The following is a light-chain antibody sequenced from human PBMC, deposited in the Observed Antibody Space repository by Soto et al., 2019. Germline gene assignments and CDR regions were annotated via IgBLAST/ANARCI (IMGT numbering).Light chain of an antibody. J-gene: IGKJ2*01. CDR3: QKYNSAPHT. CDR2: TAS. CDR1: EDISNF. V-gene: IGKV1-27*01. Sequence: DIQMTQSPSSLSASVGDRVTITCRASEDISNFLAWYQQKPGKVPKLLIYTASTLQSGVPSRFSGSGSGTDFTLTISSLQAEDVATYFCQKYNSAPHTFGQGTKLEIK.